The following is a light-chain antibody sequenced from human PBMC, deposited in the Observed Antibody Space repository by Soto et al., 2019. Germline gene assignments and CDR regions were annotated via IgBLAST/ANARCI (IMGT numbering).Light chain of an antibody. Sequence: DLQMTQSPSTLSASVGDRVTITCRASQSIRDYLAWYQQKPGKAPKLLIYRASSLESEVPSRFSGRGSGTDFTLTISGLQPDDFATYYCQQHYNYPTFGQGTKVDIK. V-gene: IGKV1-5*03. CDR3: QQHYNYPT. CDR1: QSIRDY. CDR2: RAS. J-gene: IGKJ1*01.